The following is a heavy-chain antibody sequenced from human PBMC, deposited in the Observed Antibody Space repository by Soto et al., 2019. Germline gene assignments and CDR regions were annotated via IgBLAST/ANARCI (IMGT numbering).Heavy chain of an antibody. Sequence: PGGSLRLSCAASGFTFSSYWMHWVRQAPGKGLVWVSRINSDGSSTSYADSVKGRFTISRDNAKNTVYLQMNSLRVEDTAVYYCGRGSGPRGRPDWGQGILVTVSS. CDR2: INSDGSST. CDR1: GFTFSSYW. J-gene: IGHJ4*02. D-gene: IGHD1-26*01. CDR3: GRGSGPRGRPD. V-gene: IGHV3-74*01.